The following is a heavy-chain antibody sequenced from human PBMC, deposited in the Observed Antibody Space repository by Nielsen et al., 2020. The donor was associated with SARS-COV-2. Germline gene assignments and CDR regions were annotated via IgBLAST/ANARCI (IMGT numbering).Heavy chain of an antibody. D-gene: IGHD2-15*01. CDR1: GGTFSSYT. CDR2: IIPILGIA. Sequence: SVKVSCKASGGTFSSYTISWVRQAPGQGLEWMGRIIPILGIANYAQKFQGRVTITADKSASTAYMELRSLRSEDTAVYFCARDCSGSNCLLPYYYGMDVWGLGTTVTVSS. J-gene: IGHJ6*02. CDR3: ARDCSGSNCLLPYYYGMDV. V-gene: IGHV1-69*04.